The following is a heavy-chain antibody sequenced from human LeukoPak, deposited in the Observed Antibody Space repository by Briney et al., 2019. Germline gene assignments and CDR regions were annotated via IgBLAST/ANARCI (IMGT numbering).Heavy chain of an antibody. CDR2: INPSGGST. V-gene: IGHV1-46*01. J-gene: IGHJ4*02. CDR3: ARGDTAMVFPFDY. D-gene: IGHD5-18*01. CDR1: GYTFTSYY. Sequence: ASVKVSSKASGYTFTSYYMHWVRQAPGQGLEWTGIINPSGGSTSYAQKFQGRVTMTRDMSTSTVYMELSSLRSEDTAVYYCARGDTAMVFPFDYWGQGTLVTVSS.